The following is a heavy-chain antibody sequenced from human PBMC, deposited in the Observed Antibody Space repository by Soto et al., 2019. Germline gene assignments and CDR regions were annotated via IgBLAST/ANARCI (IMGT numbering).Heavy chain of an antibody. Sequence: EVQQLESGGGLVQPGGSLRLSCAASEFTFSSNAMNWVRQAPGKGLEWVSVISDTGGRIYYADSVKGLFTISRDNSKNTLYLEMNSLRVDDTAVYYCAQSLNIHLKNWFDPWGQGTLVPVSS. CDR1: EFTFSSNA. J-gene: IGHJ5*02. V-gene: IGHV3-23*01. CDR3: AQSLNIHLKNWFDP. CDR2: ISDTGGRI.